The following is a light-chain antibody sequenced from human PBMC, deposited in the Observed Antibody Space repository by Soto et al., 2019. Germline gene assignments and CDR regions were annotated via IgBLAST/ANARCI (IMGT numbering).Light chain of an antibody. CDR3: AAWDDSLNGPV. V-gene: IGLV1-44*01. J-gene: IGLJ2*01. CDR1: SSNIGRNT. CDR2: NNF. Sequence: QSVLTQPPSASGTPGQRVTISCSGSSSNIGRNTVNWYQQLPGTAPKLLIYNNFQRPSGVPDRFSGSKSGTSASLAISGLQSEDEGDYTCAAWDDSLNGPVFGGGTKLTVL.